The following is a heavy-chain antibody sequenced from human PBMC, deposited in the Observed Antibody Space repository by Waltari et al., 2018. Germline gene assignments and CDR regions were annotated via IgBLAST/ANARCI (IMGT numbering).Heavy chain of an antibody. J-gene: IGHJ3*02. V-gene: IGHV4-38-2*01. CDR2: IYHSGST. CDR1: GYSISSGYY. CDR3: ASKYYCSGGSCHTPDAFDI. D-gene: IGHD2-15*01. Sequence: QVQLQESGPGLVKPSETLSLTCAVSGYSISSGYYWGWIRQPPGKGLEWIGSIYHSGSTYYNPSLKSRVTISVDTSKNQFSLKLSSVTAADTAVYYCASKYYCSGGSCHTPDAFDIWGQGTMVTVSS.